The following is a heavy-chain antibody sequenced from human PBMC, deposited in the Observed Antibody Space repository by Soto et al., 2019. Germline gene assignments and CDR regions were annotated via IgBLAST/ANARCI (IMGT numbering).Heavy chain of an antibody. CDR3: ARHYNTGAFFDY. J-gene: IGHJ4*02. V-gene: IGHV4-39*01. Sequence: QLQLQESGPGLVKSSETLSLTCTVSGGSISSSHYWGWIRQPPGKGLEWIGSVSYSGSTYYNPSFKSLVTISGDTSKNQFSLKVNSMTATDTAVYYCARHYNTGAFFDYWGQGTLVTVSS. CDR2: VSYSGST. D-gene: IGHD1-20*01. CDR1: GGSISSSHY.